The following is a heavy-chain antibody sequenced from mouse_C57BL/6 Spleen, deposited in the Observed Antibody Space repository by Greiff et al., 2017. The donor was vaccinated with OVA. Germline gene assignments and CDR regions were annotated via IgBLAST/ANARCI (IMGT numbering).Heavy chain of an antibody. V-gene: IGHV3-1*01. J-gene: IGHJ3*01. CDR2: ISYSGST. Sequence: EVQLVESGPGMVKPSQSLSLTCTVTGYSITSGYDWHWIRHFPGNKLEWMGYISYSGSTNYNPSLKSRISITHDTSKNHFFLKLNSVTTEDTATYYCASNYGSSLFAYWGQGTLVTVSA. CDR1: GYSITSGYD. D-gene: IGHD1-1*01. CDR3: ASNYGSSLFAY.